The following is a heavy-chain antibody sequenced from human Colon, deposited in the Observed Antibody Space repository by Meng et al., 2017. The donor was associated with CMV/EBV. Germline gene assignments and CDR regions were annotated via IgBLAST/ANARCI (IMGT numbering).Heavy chain of an antibody. CDR1: GMTLSSYW. Sequence: GGSLRLSCAASGMTLSSYWMTWVRQAPGKGLEWVANIKQDGSETSYVDSVKGRFIISRDNAKNSLYLQMNNLRAEDTAVYYCARGQLWLDSWGQGTLVTVSS. CDR3: ARGQLWLDS. CDR2: IKQDGSET. J-gene: IGHJ5*01. V-gene: IGHV3-7*04. D-gene: IGHD3-10*01.